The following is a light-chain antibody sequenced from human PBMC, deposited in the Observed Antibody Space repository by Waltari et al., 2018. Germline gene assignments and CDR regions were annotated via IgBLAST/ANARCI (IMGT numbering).Light chain of an antibody. CDR3: RQYGGSPLYT. J-gene: IGKJ2*01. CDR1: QSVSSSY. V-gene: IGKV3-20*01. Sequence: ENVLTQSPGTLSLSPGQSATLSCRISQSVSSSYLGWYQQTPGQAPRLLIYATSSRAAGIPDKFSASASGTDFTLTISRLEPEDFAVYYCRQYGGSPLYTFGQGTKLEI. CDR2: ATS.